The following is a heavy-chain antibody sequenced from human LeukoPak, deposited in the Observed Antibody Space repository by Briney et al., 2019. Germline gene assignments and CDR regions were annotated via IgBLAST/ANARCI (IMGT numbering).Heavy chain of an antibody. CDR3: ARDLDV. Sequence: SQTLPLTCTVSGGSISSGDYYWTWIRQPPGKGLEWIGYIYYSGNTHYNPSLKSRVSISVDTAKNQFSLNLSSVTAADTAVYYCARDLDVWGQGTTVTVSS. V-gene: IGHV4-30-4*01. J-gene: IGHJ6*02. CDR2: IYYSGNT. CDR1: GGSISSGDYY.